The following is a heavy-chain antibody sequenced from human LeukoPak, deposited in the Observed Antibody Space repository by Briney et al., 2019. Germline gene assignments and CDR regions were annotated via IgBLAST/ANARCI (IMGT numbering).Heavy chain of an antibody. CDR2: ISSSGDTR. D-gene: IGHD6-19*01. V-gene: IGHV3-48*03. CDR1: GFIFSSHE. CDR3: ARFGYSSGSDY. J-gene: IGHJ4*02. Sequence: GGSLRLSCAASGFIFSSHEMNWVRQAPGKGLEWVSYISSSGDTRYHADSVRGRFTISRDNAKNSLYLQMSSLRAEDTAVYYCARFGYSSGSDYWGQGTLVTVSS.